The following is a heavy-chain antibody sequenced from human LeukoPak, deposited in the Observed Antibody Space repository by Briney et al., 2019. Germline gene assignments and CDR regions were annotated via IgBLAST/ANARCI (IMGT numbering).Heavy chain of an antibody. CDR1: GFTFSSYW. Sequence: GGSLRLSCAASGFTFSSYWMSWVSQAPGKGLEWVANIKHDGSEKYYVDSVKGRFTISRDNAKNSLYLQMNSLRAEDTAVYYCAREWVYGYGDYGGGLATDDYFFDYWGQGTLVTVSS. CDR2: IKHDGSEK. CDR3: AREWVYGYGDYGGGLATDDYFFDY. J-gene: IGHJ4*02. D-gene: IGHD4-17*01. V-gene: IGHV3-7*03.